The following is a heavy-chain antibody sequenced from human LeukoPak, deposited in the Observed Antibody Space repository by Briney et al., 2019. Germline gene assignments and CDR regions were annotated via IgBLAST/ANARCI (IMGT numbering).Heavy chain of an antibody. Sequence: ASVKVFCKASGYTFTGYYMHWVRQAPGQGLEWMGWINPNSGGTNYAQKFQGRVTMTRDTSISTAYMELSRLRSDDTAVYYCARESLAVAGKIDYWGQGTLVTVSS. CDR1: GYTFTGYY. CDR3: ARESLAVAGKIDY. J-gene: IGHJ4*02. V-gene: IGHV1-2*02. CDR2: INPNSGGT. D-gene: IGHD6-19*01.